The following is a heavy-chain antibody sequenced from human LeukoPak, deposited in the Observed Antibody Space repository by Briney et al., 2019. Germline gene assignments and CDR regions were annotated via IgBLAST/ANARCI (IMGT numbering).Heavy chain of an antibody. V-gene: IGHV1-18*01. Sequence: ASVKVSCKASGYTFTSYGISWVRQAPGQGLEWMGWISAYNGNTNYAQKLQGRVTMTTDTSTSTAYMELRSLRSDDTAVYYCARDEGGGVDYYDSSGYYSHDYWGQGTLVTVSS. D-gene: IGHD3-22*01. CDR2: ISAYNGNT. CDR3: ARDEGGGVDYYDSSGYYSHDY. J-gene: IGHJ4*02. CDR1: GYTFTSYG.